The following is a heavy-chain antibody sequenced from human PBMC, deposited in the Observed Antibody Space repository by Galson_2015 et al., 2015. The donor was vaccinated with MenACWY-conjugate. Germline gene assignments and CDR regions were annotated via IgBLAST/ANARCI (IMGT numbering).Heavy chain of an antibody. CDR3: ARGRTAPADAFDI. Sequence: CKASGYTFTSYGISWEGQAPGQGLEWMGWVSAYNGNTNYAQKLQGRVTMTTDTSTSTAYMELRSLRSDDTAVYYCARGRTAPADAFDIWGQGTMVTVSS. D-gene: IGHD2-21*02. CDR2: VSAYNGNT. CDR1: GYTFTSYG. J-gene: IGHJ3*02. V-gene: IGHV1-18*01.